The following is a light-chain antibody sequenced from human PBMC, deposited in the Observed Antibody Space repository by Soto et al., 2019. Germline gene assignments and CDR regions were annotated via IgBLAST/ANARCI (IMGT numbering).Light chain of an antibody. CDR1: QSVSSY. J-gene: IGKJ4*01. Sequence: EIVLTQSPATLSLSPGERATLSCRASQSVSSYLAWYQQKPGQPPRLLIYDASNRATGIPARFSGSGSGTDFTLTISSLEPDDFAVYYCQQRSDCPSTFGGGTKVQIK. CDR3: QQRSDCPST. CDR2: DAS. V-gene: IGKV3-11*01.